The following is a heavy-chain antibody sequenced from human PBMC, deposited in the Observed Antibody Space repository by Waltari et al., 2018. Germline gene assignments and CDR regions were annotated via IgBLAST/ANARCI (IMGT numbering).Heavy chain of an antibody. V-gene: IGHV2-70*04. J-gene: IGHJ4*02. CDR1: GFSLSTSGLR. D-gene: IGHD3-10*02. CDR2: IDWDDDK. CDR3: ARISGAGCYDY. Sequence: QVTLKESGPALVKPTQTLTLTCTFSGFSLSTSGLRVSWIRQPPGKALEWLARIDWDDDKFYSTSLKTRLTISKDTSKNQVVLTMTNMDPVDTATYYCARISGAGCYDYWGQGTLVTVSS.